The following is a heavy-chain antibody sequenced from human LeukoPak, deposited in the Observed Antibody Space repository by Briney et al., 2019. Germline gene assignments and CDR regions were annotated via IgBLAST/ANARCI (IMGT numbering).Heavy chain of an antibody. CDR2: ISPNSGGT. Sequence: ASVKVSCKASGYTFTGYYMHWVRQAPGQGLEWMGWISPNSGGTNYAQKFQGRVTMTRDTSISTAYMELSRLRSDDTAVYYCARERVTGPHYYYYGMDVWGQGATVTVSS. CDR3: ARERVTGPHYYYYGMDV. D-gene: IGHD7-27*01. J-gene: IGHJ6*02. V-gene: IGHV1-2*02. CDR1: GYTFTGYY.